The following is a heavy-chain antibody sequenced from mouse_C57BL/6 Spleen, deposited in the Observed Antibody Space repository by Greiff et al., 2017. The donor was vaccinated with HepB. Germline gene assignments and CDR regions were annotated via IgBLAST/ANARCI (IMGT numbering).Heavy chain of an antibody. V-gene: IGHV2-2*01. Sequence: VMLVESGPGLVQPSQSLSITCTVSGFSLTSYGVHWVRQTPGKGLEWLGVIWSGGSTDYNAAFISRLSISKDNSKSQVFFKMNSLQADDTAIYYCASHYYGAMDYWGQGTSVTVSS. CDR2: IWSGGST. J-gene: IGHJ4*01. CDR1: GFSLTSYG. D-gene: IGHD1-2*01. CDR3: ASHYYGAMDY.